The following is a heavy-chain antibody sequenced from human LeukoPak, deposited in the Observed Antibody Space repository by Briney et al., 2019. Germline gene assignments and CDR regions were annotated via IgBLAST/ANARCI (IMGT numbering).Heavy chain of an antibody. V-gene: IGHV4-59*12. D-gene: IGHD2-15*01. CDR2: IYYSGST. Sequence: SETLSLTCTVSGGSISSYYWSWIRQPPGKGLEWIGYIYYSGSTYYNPSLKSRVTISVDTSKNQFSLKLKSVTAADTAVYYCARDGGSSHRWGFYYFDYWGQGTLVTVSS. CDR3: ARDGGSSHRWGFYYFDY. J-gene: IGHJ4*02. CDR1: GGSISSYY.